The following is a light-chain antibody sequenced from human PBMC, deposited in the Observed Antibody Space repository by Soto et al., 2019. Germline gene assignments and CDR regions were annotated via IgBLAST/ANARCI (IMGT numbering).Light chain of an antibody. Sequence: DIVMTQSPDSLAVSLGERATINCKSSQRILYSSNNKNYLAWYQQKAGQPPKLLIYWASTRESGVPDRFSGSGSGTDFTLTISSLQAEDVAVYYCQQYYSTLWTFGQGTKVEIK. CDR3: QQYYSTLWT. CDR2: WAS. CDR1: QRILYSSNNKNY. V-gene: IGKV4-1*01. J-gene: IGKJ1*01.